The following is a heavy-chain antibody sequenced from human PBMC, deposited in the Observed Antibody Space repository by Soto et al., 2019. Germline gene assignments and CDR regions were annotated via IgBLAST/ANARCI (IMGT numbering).Heavy chain of an antibody. CDR2: IIPIFGTA. D-gene: IGHD5-12*01. CDR1: GATFSSYA. CDR3: AKADIVATITHYGMDV. V-gene: IGHV1-69*13. J-gene: IGHJ6*02. Sequence: SVKVSCKASGATFSSYAISWVRQAPGQGLEWMGGIIPIFGTANYAQKFQGRVTITADESTSTAYMELSSLRSEETAVYYCAKADIVATITHYGMDVWGQGTTVTVSS.